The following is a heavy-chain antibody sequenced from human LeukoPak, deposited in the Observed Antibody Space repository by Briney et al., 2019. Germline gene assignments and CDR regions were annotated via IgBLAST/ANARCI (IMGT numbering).Heavy chain of an antibody. CDR1: GGSINSSSDY. V-gene: IGHV4-39*01. Sequence: SSETLSLTCTVSGGSINSSSDYWGWIRQPPGKGLEWIGSIYYSGRTYYNPSLKSRVTISVDTSKNQFSLKLKSVTAADTAVYYCARNRPAVGGTHYSMDVWGKGTTVTISS. J-gene: IGHJ6*03. D-gene: IGHD1-1*01. CDR3: ARNRPAVGGTHYSMDV. CDR2: IYYSGRT.